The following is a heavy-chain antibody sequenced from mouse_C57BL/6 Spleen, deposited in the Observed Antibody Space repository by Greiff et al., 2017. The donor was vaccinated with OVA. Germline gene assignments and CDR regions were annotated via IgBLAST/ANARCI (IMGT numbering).Heavy chain of an antibody. Sequence: QVQLQQSGAELVMPGASVKLSCKASGYTFTSYWMHWVKQRPGQGLEWIGEIDPSDSYTNYNQKFKGKSTLTVDKSSSTAYMQLSSLTSEDSAVYYCARKDYNSNPDYWGQGTTLTVSS. V-gene: IGHV1-69*01. CDR2: IDPSDSYT. J-gene: IGHJ2*01. CDR1: GYTFTSYW. D-gene: IGHD2-5*01. CDR3: ARKDYNSNPDY.